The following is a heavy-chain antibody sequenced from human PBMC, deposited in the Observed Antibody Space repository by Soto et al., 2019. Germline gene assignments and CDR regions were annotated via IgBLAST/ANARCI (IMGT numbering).Heavy chain of an antibody. CDR3: ARGGYSGSGCLDY. J-gene: IGHJ4*02. V-gene: IGHV4-61*03. CDR1: GGSVSSASYY. Sequence: QVQLQESGPRLVKPSETLTLTCTVSGGSVSSASYYWSWIRQPPGKGLEWIGNVFHSGRTDYNPSLKSRLXXSXDXXKIHLSLNLNSVTAADAAVYYCARGGYSGSGCLDYWGQGTLVTVSS. CDR2: VFHSGRT. D-gene: IGHD1-26*01.